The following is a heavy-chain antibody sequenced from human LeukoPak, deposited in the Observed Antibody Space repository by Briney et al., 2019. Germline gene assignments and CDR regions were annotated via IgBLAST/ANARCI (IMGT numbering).Heavy chain of an antibody. J-gene: IGHJ5*02. D-gene: IGHD2-2*01. V-gene: IGHV5-10-1*01. CDR3: AGTGYCSSTSCYSWFDP. CDR1: GYSFITYW. CDR2: IDPSDSYT. Sequence: GEALKISCKGSGYSFITYWINWVRQMPGKGLEWMGRIDPSDSYTNYSPSFQGHVTISADKSISTAYLQWSSLKASDTAMYYCAGTGYCSSTSCYSWFDPWGQGTLVTVSS.